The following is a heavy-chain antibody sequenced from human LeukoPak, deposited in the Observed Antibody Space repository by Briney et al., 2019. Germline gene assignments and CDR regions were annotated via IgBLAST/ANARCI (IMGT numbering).Heavy chain of an antibody. CDR1: GGSFSGYY. Sequence: PSETLSLTCAVYGGSFSGYYWSWIRQPPGKGLEWIGEINHSGSTNYNPSLKSRVTISVDTSKNQFSLKLSSVTAADTAVYYCARTKGSVLLWFGGTRYFDYWGQGTLVTDSS. V-gene: IGHV4-34*01. CDR2: INHSGST. D-gene: IGHD3-10*01. J-gene: IGHJ4*02. CDR3: ARTKGSVLLWFGGTRYFDY.